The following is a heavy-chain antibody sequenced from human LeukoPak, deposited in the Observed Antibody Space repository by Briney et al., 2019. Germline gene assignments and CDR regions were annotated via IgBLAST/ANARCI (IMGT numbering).Heavy chain of an antibody. J-gene: IGHJ6*02. V-gene: IGHV4-31*03. CDR2: IYYSGST. Sequence: PSETLSLTCTVSGGSISSGGFYWSWIRQHPGKGLEWIGDIYYSGSTHYNPSLKSRVTISVDTSKNQFSLKLTPVTAADTAVYYCARVVRPRGGYYYYYGMDVWGQGTTVTVSS. CDR1: GGSISSGGFY. CDR3: ARVVRPRGGYYYYYGMDV. D-gene: IGHD3-16*01.